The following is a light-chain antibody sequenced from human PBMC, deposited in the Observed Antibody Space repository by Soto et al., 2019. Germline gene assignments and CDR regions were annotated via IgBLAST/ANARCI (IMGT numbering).Light chain of an antibody. J-gene: IGLJ1*01. V-gene: IGLV2-23*01. CDR3: CSYAGSNFYV. CDR1: SSDVGSYNL. Sequence: QSALTQPASVSGSPGQSITISCTGTSSDVGSYNLVSWYQQHPGKAPKLMIYEGSKRPSGVSNRFSGSKSGNTASLTISGLQAEDEADYYGCSYAGSNFYVFGTGTKLTVL. CDR2: EGS.